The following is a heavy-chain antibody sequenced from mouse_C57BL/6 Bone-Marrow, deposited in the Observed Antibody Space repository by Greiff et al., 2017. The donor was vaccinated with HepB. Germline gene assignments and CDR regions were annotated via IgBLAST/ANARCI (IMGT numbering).Heavy chain of an antibody. V-gene: IGHV1-50*01. J-gene: IGHJ4*01. CDR1: GYTFTSYW. Sequence: VQLQQPGAELVKPGASVKLSCKASGYTFTSYWMQWVKQRPGQGLEWIGEIDPSDSYTNYNQKFKGKATLTVDTSSSTAYMQPSSLTSEDSAVHYRARETIGPYSNYPHYAKDLWGQGTSGTLSS. CDR2: IDPSDSYT. CDR3: ARETIGPYSNYPHYAKDL. D-gene: IGHD2-5*01.